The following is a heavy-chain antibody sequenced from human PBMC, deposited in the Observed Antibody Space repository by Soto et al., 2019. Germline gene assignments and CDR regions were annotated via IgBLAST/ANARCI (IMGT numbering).Heavy chain of an antibody. CDR2: IIVVIGNT. J-gene: IGHJ4*02. CDR1: GGTFSSYT. V-gene: IGHV1-3*01. D-gene: IGHD6-19*01. Sequence: ASVKVSCKASGGTFSSYTISWVRQAPGQRLVWMGWIIVVIGNTKYSQKFQGRVTITRDTSASTAYMELSSLIFEDTAVYYCASPGWYYFDYWGQGTLVTVSS. CDR3: ASPGWYYFDY.